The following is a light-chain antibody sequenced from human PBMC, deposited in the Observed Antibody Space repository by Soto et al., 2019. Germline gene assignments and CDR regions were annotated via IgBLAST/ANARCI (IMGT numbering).Light chain of an antibody. CDR1: SSDIGAYKY. V-gene: IGLV2-14*01. CDR2: EVS. J-gene: IGLJ2*01. CDR3: CSYRSTSTLV. Sequence: QSALTQLASVSGSPGQSVTISCTGTSSDIGAYKYVSWYQHHPGKSPRLMIYEVSNRPSGVSNRFSASKSGNTASLTISGLQAEDEADYYCCSYRSTSTLVFGGGTKLTVL.